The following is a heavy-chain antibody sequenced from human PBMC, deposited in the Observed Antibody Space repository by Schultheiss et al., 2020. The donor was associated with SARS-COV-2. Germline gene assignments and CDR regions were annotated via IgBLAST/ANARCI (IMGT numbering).Heavy chain of an antibody. CDR3: ARDLRYYGSGPIDY. CDR1: GGSISSSSYY. V-gene: IGHV4-39*07. CDR2: IYHSGST. D-gene: IGHD3-10*01. J-gene: IGHJ4*02. Sequence: SQTLSLTCTVSGGSISSSSYYWGWIRQPPGKGLEWIGSIYHSGSTYYNPSLKSRVTISVDTSKNQFSLKLSSVTAADTAVYYCARDLRYYGSGPIDYWGQGTLVTVSS.